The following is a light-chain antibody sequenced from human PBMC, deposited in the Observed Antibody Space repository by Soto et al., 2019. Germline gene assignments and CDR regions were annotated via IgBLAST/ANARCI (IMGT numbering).Light chain of an antibody. J-gene: IGLJ3*02. CDR1: SSDVGSHNF. CDR3: CSAAGSLTWV. V-gene: IGLV2-23*02. CDR2: GVR. Sequence: QSALTQPASVSGSPGQSITISCTGTSSDVGSHNFVSWYQQHPGKAPKLMIYGVRERPSGVSNRFSGSKSGNTASLTISGLQAEHEADYYCCSAAGSLTWVFGGGTKLTVL.